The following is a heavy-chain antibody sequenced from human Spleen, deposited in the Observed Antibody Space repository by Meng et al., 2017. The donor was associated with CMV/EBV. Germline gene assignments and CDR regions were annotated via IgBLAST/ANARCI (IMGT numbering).Heavy chain of an antibody. D-gene: IGHD4-11*01. CDR1: GGTFSSFA. Sequence: SGGTFSSFAISWVRQVPGQGLEWMGGILPIFGTANYAQRLQGRVTITTDESTNTAYMELRRLRYEDTAMYYCAREGGLGTTRIFDPWGQGTLVTVSS. V-gene: IGHV1-69*05. CDR3: AREGGLGTTRIFDP. CDR2: ILPIFGTA. J-gene: IGHJ5*02.